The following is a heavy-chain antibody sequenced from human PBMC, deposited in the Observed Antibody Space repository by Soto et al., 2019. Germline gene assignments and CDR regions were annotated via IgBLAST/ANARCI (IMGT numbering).Heavy chain of an antibody. V-gene: IGHV3-30*03. Sequence: PGGPLRLSCAASGFTFSSFGMHWVRQAPGKGLEWVAASSYDGRETFYADSAKGRFTVSKEMSKNTAFLQMNALRHEDTAVYFCARDSGWPILNFDNWGQGTPVTVSS. J-gene: IGHJ4*02. D-gene: IGHD3-10*01. CDR2: SSYDGRET. CDR3: ARDSGWPILNFDN. CDR1: GFTFSSFG.